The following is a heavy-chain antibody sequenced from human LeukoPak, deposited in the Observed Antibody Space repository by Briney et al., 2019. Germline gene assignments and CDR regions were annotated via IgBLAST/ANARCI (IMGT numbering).Heavy chain of an antibody. Sequence: LGSLSLSSAVCGGSFSGYYWSWMREPPGKGVECGGEINHSGSNNSNPSFKSRVTISVDTSKIQFSLKLRSMTAADTAVYYCTRDYDIVTGRNGANWFDPWGQGTLVTVSS. CDR3: TRDYDIVTGRNGANWFDP. CDR1: GGSFSGYY. J-gene: IGHJ5*02. V-gene: IGHV4-34*01. CDR2: INHSGSN. D-gene: IGHD3-9*01.